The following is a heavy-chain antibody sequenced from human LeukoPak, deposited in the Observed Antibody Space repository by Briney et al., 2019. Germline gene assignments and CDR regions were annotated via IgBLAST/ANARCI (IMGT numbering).Heavy chain of an antibody. D-gene: IGHD2-2*02. CDR1: GFTFSSYA. J-gene: IGHJ4*02. CDR3: ARVFRRNAKTNCSSTSCYIDY. Sequence: PGGSLRLSCAASGFTFSSYAMHWVRQAPGKGLEWVAVISYDGSNKYYADSVKGRFTISRDNSKNTLYLRMNSLRAEDTAVYYCARVFRRNAKTNCSSTSCYIDYWGQGTLVTVSS. CDR2: ISYDGSNK. V-gene: IGHV3-30-3*01.